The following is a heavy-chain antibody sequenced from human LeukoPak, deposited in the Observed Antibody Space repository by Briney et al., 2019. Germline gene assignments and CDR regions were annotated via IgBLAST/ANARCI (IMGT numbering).Heavy chain of an antibody. V-gene: IGHV4-59*01. CDR1: GGSISSYY. J-gene: IGHJ3*02. Sequence: SETLSLTCTVSGGSISSYYWSWIRQPPGKGLEWIGYIYYSGSTNYNPSLKSRVTISVDTSKNQFSLKLSSVTAADTAVYYCARMERLYYDAREDAFDIWGQGTMVTVSS. CDR2: IYYSGST. D-gene: IGHD4/OR15-4a*01. CDR3: ARMERLYYDAREDAFDI.